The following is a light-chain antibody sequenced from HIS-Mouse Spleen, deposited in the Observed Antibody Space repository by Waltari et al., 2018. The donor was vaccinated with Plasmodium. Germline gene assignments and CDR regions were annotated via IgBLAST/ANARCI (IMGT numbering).Light chain of an antibody. CDR2: KDS. CDR1: ALPKQY. Sequence: SYELTQPPSVSVSPGQTARITCSGDALPKQYAYWYQQKPGQAPVLVIYKDSERPSGIPVRCSGSSAGTTVTLTISGVQAEDVADYYCQSADSSGTYWVFGGGTKLTVL. CDR3: QSADSSGTYWV. V-gene: IGLV3-25*03. J-gene: IGLJ3*02.